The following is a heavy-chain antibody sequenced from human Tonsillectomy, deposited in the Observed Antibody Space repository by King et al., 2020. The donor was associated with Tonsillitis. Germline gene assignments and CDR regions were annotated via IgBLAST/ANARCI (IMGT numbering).Heavy chain of an antibody. D-gene: IGHD5-12*01. CDR3: ARALRDSGFDLGRFDP. CDR1: GASISRYY. CDR2: VYHTGSV. J-gene: IGHJ5*02. Sequence: QVQLQESGPGLVKPSETLSLICNVSGASISRYYWSWIRQSRVKGLEWIGHVYHTGSVTYNPSVKSRVVISIDTSKSQLSLHLKSVTAADTAVYYCARALRDSGFDLGRFDPWGQGTRVTVSS. V-gene: IGHV4-59*01.